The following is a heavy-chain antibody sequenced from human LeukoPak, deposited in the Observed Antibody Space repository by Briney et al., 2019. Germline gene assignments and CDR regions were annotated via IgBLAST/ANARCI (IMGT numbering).Heavy chain of an antibody. J-gene: IGHJ4*02. CDR2: IWYDGSNK. D-gene: IGHD2-2*01. CDR3: AKGDCSSTSCSLRPIDY. CDR1: GFTFSSYG. V-gene: IGHV3-33*06. Sequence: GGSLRLSCAASGFTFSSYGMHWVRQAPGKGLEWVAVIWYDGSNKYYADSVKGRFTISRDNSKNTLYLQMNSLRAEDTAVYYCAKGDCSSTSCSLRPIDYWGREPWSPSPQ.